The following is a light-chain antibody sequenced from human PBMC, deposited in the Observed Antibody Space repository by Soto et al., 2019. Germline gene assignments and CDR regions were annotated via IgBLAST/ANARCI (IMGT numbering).Light chain of an antibody. CDR1: QDINNY. CDR3: QQFDSPPLT. CDR2: DSS. V-gene: IGKV1-33*01. J-gene: IGKJ5*01. Sequence: DIQMTQSPSSLSASVGDRVTIICQASQDINNYLNWYQQKPGKAPKLLIHDSSNLETGVPSRFSGSGSGTYFSFTISSLQPEDIATYFCQQFDSPPLTFGQGTRLEIK.